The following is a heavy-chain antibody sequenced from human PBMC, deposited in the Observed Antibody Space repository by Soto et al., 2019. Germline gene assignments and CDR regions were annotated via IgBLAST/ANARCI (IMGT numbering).Heavy chain of an antibody. CDR3: ARHRESSYSGSDWAAPDY. D-gene: IGHD5-12*01. V-gene: IGHV4-59*04. J-gene: IGHJ4*02. Sequence: PSETLSLTCTISGGSISPYSWTWIRQSPGKGLEWIGYVSHSGRTFYTPSLKSRLTMSLDTSRSQFSLRLKSVTAVDRAVYYCARHRESSYSGSDWAAPDYWGQGTLVTVSS. CDR1: GGSISPYS. CDR2: VSHSGRT.